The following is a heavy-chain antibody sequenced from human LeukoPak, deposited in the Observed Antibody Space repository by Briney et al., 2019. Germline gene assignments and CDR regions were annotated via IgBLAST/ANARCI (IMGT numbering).Heavy chain of an antibody. J-gene: IGHJ6*03. CDR3: ARLAVDGYYYYYYYMDV. V-gene: IGHV1-8*01. CDR2: MNPNSGNT. Sequence: ASVKVSCKASGYTFTSYDINWVRQATGQGLEWMGWMNPNSGNTGYAQKFQGRVTMTRNTSISTAYMELSSLRSEDTAVYYCARLAVDGYYYYYYYMDVWGKGTTVTISS. D-gene: IGHD6-19*01. CDR1: GYTFTSYD.